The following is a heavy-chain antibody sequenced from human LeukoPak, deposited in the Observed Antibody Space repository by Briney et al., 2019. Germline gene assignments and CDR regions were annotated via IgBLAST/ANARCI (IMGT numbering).Heavy chain of an antibody. CDR3: ARAHTEPNYCDFWSATYYFDY. V-gene: IGHV3-11*04. D-gene: IGHD3-3*01. CDR2: ISSSGSTI. J-gene: IGHJ4*02. Sequence: GGSLRLSCAASGFTFSDYYMSWIRQAPGKGLEWVSYISSSGSTIYYADSVKGRFTISRDNAKNSLYLQMNSLRAEDTAVYYCARAHTEPNYCDFWSATYYFDYWGQGTLVTVSS. CDR1: GFTFSDYY.